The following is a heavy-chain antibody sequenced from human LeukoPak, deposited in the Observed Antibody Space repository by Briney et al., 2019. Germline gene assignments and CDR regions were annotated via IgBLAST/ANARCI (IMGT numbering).Heavy chain of an antibody. V-gene: IGHV3-30-3*01. CDR2: ISYDGSNK. D-gene: IGHD3-22*01. J-gene: IGHJ4*02. Sequence: PGGSLRLSCAASGFTFSSYAMHWVRQAPGKGLEWVAVISYDGSNKYYADSVKGRFTISRDNSKNTLYLQMNSLRAEDTAVYYCARGYYDSSGYYYWGQGTLVTVSS. CDR3: ARGYYDSSGYYY. CDR1: GFTFSSYA.